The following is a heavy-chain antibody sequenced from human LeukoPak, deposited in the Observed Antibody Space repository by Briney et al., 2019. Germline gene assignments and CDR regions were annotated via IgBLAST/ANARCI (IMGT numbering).Heavy chain of an antibody. Sequence: GGSLRLSCAASGFTFSIYGMHWVRQAPGKGLEWVAVIWYDGSNKYYADSVKGRFTISRDNSKNTLYLQMNSLRAEDTAVYYCAREQTDPTVPTVGLGKWYFDLWGRGTLVTVSS. CDR2: IWYDGSNK. V-gene: IGHV3-33*01. J-gene: IGHJ2*01. D-gene: IGHD4-17*01. CDR3: AREQTDPTVPTVGLGKWYFDL. CDR1: GFTFSIYG.